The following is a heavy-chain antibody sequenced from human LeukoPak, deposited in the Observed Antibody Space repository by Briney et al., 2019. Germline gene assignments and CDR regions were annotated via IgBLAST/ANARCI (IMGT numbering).Heavy chain of an antibody. CDR1: GFTVSSNY. D-gene: IGHD2-15*01. CDR2: IYSGGST. CDR3: ASVKEDAPYYYGMDV. J-gene: IGHJ6*02. V-gene: IGHV3-66*01. Sequence: GGSLRLSCAASGFTVSSNYMSWVCQTPGKGLEWVSVIYSGGSTYYADSVKGRFTISRDNSKNTLYLQMNSLRAEDTAVYYCASVKEDAPYYYGMDVWGQGTTVTVSS.